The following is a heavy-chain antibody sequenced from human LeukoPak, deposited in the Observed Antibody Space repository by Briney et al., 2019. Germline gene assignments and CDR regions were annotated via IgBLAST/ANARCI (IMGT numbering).Heavy chain of an antibody. D-gene: IGHD3-3*01. V-gene: IGHV3-23*01. J-gene: IGHJ5*02. CDR1: GFTLSNSD. CDR2: IRGRWYYA. Sequence: GGSLRLSCTASGFTLSNSDMNGVRQAPGREREWVSSIRGRWYYAVYTASVQGRCTISSDNSRNTLYLQLNSRQREDPALYYCAKCAKTPEGGSGWCNWFDAWGQGTLVTVSS. CDR3: AKCAKTPEGGSGWCNWFDA.